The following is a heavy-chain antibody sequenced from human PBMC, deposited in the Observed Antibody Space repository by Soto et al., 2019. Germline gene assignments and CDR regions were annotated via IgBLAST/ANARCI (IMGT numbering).Heavy chain of an antibody. CDR3: ASILCRSGNYTVKFYS. CDR1: GGSISSGGYY. J-gene: IGHJ5*02. D-gene: IGHD3-10*01. Sequence: PSETLSLTCTVSGGSISSGGYYWSWIRQHPGKGLEWIGYIYYSGSTYYNPSLKSRVTISVDTSKNQFSLKLSSVTAADTAVYYCASILCRSGNYTVKFYSWGQGTLVPVSS. CDR2: IYYSGST. V-gene: IGHV4-31*03.